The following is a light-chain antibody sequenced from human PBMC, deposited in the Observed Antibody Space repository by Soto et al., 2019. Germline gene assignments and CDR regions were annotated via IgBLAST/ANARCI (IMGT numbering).Light chain of an antibody. CDR2: RNN. CDR3: ATWDDSLNGFYV. Sequence: SVLTQPPSASGTPGRGVTISCSGSTSNSGSNYVYWYQQLPGTAPKLLIYRNNQRPSGVPDRFSGSKSGTSASLAISGLRSDDEADYFCATWDDSLNGFYVFGTGTKVTVL. V-gene: IGLV1-47*01. CDR1: TSNSGSNY. J-gene: IGLJ1*01.